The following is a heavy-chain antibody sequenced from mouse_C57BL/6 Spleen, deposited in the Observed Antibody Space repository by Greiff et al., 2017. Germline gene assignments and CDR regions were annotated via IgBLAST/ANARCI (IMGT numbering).Heavy chain of an antibody. V-gene: IGHV5-16*01. D-gene: IGHD1-1*01. J-gene: IGHJ2*01. CDR3: ARAVVDYFDY. CDR2: INYDGSST. CDR1: GFTFSDYY. Sequence: EVQRVESEGGLVQPGSSMKLSCTASGFTFSDYYMAWVRQVPEKGLEWVANINYDGSSTYYLDSLKSRFIISRDNAKNILYLQMSSLKSEDTATYYCARAVVDYFDYWGQGTTLTVSS.